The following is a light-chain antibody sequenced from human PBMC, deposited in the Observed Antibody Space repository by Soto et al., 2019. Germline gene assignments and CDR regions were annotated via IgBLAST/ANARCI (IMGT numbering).Light chain of an antibody. V-gene: IGKV3-15*01. J-gene: IGKJ1*01. CDR1: QSVSSN. CDR2: GAA. CDR3: QHYNSNSEA. Sequence: IVLTQSPATLSVSPGERATLSCRASQSVSSNLVWYQQKTRQAPRLLIYGAATRAAGVPARCSGSGSGTEFTLPISSPQPDDVAAYCCQHYNSNSEAFGQGTKVDIK.